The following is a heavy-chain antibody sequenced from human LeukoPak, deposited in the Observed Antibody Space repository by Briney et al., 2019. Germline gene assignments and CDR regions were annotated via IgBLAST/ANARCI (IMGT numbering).Heavy chain of an antibody. V-gene: IGHV3-53*01. J-gene: IGHJ4*02. Sequence: PGGSLRLSSAASGLTVSSHYMSWARQAPGKGLEWVSVLYSGGSTYYADSVRGRFTISRDNSKNTLYLQMNSLRAEDTAVYYYARAPGGSSGHYDYWGQGSLVTVSS. CDR2: LYSGGST. CDR3: ARAPGGSSGHYDY. CDR1: GLTVSSHY. D-gene: IGHD3-22*01.